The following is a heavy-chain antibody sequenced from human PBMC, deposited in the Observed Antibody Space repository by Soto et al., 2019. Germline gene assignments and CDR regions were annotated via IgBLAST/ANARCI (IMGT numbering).Heavy chain of an antibody. V-gene: IGHV3-49*04. Sequence: EVHVVESGGGLVQPGQSLRLSCFASGFTFGDSAFSWVRQAPRKGLEWVGFIRTKTFGGTAEYAASVKGRFSISRDDSKSIAYLQMNSLKTEDTAVYYCIRDMKYSYYFEAGHWGQGTLVTVSS. CDR3: IRDMKYSYYFEAGH. CDR1: GFTFGDSA. J-gene: IGHJ4*02. D-gene: IGHD5-18*01. CDR2: IRTKTFGGTA.